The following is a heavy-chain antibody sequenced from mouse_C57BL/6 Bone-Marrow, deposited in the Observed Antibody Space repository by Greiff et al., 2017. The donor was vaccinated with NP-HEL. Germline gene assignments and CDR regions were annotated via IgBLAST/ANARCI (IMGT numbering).Heavy chain of an antibody. CDR2: LYPRSGNT. CDR1: GYTFTSYG. Sequence: QVHVKQSGAELARPGASVKLSCKASGYTFTSYGISWVKQRTGQGLEWIGELYPRSGNTYYNEKFKGKATLTADKSSSTAYMELRSLTSEDSAVYFCARDSIYYYGSSYDMDYWGQGTSVTVSS. CDR3: ARDSIYYYGSSYDMDY. V-gene: IGHV1-81*01. J-gene: IGHJ4*01. D-gene: IGHD1-1*01.